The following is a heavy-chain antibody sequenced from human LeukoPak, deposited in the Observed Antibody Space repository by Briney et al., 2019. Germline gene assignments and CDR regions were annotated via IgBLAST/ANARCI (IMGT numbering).Heavy chain of an antibody. CDR1: GYTFTSHD. CDR2: ISAYNGNT. J-gene: IGHJ4*02. V-gene: IGHV1-18*01. CDR3: ASGRLDYDYVWGSYRYSPFDY. Sequence: ASVKVSCKASGYTFTSHDINWVRQAPGQGLEWMGWISAYNGNTNYAQKLRGRVTMTTDTSTSTAYMELRSLRSDDTAVYYCASGRLDYDYVWGSYRYSPFDYWGQGTLVTVSS. D-gene: IGHD3-16*02.